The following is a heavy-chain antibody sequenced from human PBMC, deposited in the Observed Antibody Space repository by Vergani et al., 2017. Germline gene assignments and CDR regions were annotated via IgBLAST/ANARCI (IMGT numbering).Heavy chain of an antibody. V-gene: IGHV4-38-2*01. J-gene: IGHJ6*02. CDR3: ARQVAVAGKWWGPYYYYGMDV. Sequence: QVQLQESGPGLVKPSETLSLSCGVSGYSLGSPYYWGWIRQPPRKGLEWIGSVYHSGSTYYNPSLKSRVTISVDTSKNQFSLKLSSVTAADTAVYYCARQVAVAGKWWGPYYYYGMDVWGQGTTVTVSS. CDR2: VYHSGST. D-gene: IGHD6-19*01. CDR1: GYSLGSPYY.